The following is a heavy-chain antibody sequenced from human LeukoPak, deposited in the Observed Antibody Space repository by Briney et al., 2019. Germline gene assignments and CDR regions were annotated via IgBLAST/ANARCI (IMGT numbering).Heavy chain of an antibody. CDR1: GGSIRSSH. CDR2: IYYSGTS. J-gene: IGHJ5*02. D-gene: IGHD6-13*01. V-gene: IGHV4-59*01. CDR3: AKAAGYSTIYWFDP. Sequence: SETLSLTCTVSGGSIRSSHWSWIRQPPGKGLEFIGYIYYSGTSNYNPSLKSRVTMSVDTSNNQFSLKLNSVTAADTAVYYCAKAAGYSTIYWFDPWGREPWSPSPQ.